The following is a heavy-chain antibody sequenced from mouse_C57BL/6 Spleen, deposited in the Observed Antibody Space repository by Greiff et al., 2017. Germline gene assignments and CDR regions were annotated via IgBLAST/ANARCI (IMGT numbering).Heavy chain of an antibody. J-gene: IGHJ4*01. D-gene: IGHD2-1*01. CDR1: GYTFTSSW. CDR3: ARVDGNYQNARDY. Sequence: QVQLQQPGAELVRPGSSVKLSCKASGYTFTSSWMPWVKQRPIQGLEWIGNIDPSDRETHYNQKFKDKATLTVDKSSSTAYMQLSSLTSEDSAGDYCARVDGNYQNARDYWGQGTSVTVSS. V-gene: IGHV1-52*01. CDR2: IDPSDRET.